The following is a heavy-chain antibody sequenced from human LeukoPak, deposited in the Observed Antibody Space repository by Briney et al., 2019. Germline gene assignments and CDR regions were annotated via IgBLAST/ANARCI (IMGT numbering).Heavy chain of an antibody. CDR3: ARDFGSGSAP. CDR1: GGSISSYY. Sequence: SETLSLTCTVSGGSISSYYWSWIRQPPGKGLEWIGYIYYSGSTNYNPPLKSRVIISVDTSKNQFSLKLSSVTAADTAVYYCARDFGSGSAPWGQGTLVTVSS. CDR2: IYYSGST. J-gene: IGHJ5*02. D-gene: IGHD3-10*01. V-gene: IGHV4-59*01.